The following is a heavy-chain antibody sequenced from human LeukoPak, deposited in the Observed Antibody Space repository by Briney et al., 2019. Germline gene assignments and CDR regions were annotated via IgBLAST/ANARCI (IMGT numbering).Heavy chain of an antibody. CDR1: GFTFDDYA. J-gene: IGHJ4*02. CDR3: AKEARSSDGGAFDY. Sequence: GGSLRLSCAASGFTFDDYAMHWVRQAPGKGLEWVSLISGDGGSTYYADSVKGRFTISRDNSKNSLYLQMNSLRTEDPALYYCAKEARSSDGGAFDYWGQGTLVTVSS. V-gene: IGHV3-43*02. CDR2: ISGDGGST. D-gene: IGHD6-6*01.